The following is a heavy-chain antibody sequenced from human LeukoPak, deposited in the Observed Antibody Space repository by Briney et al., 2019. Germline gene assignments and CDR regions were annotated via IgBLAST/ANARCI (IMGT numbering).Heavy chain of an antibody. CDR1: GGSISSYY. Sequence: SETLSLTCTVSGGSISSYYWSWIRQPPGKGLEWIGYIYYSGSTNYNPSLKSRVTISVDTSKNQFSLKLSSVTAADTAVYYCARGGSSGYYYVEGLCFDYWGQGTLVTVSS. D-gene: IGHD3-22*01. CDR2: IYYSGST. CDR3: ARGGSSGYYYVEGLCFDY. J-gene: IGHJ4*02. V-gene: IGHV4-59*08.